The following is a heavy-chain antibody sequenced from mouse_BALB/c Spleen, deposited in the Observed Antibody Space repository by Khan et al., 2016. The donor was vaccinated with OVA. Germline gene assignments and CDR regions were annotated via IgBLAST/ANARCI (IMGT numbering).Heavy chain of an antibody. CDR1: GYSITTDYA. CDR2: ISYNGNT. Sequence: EVQLQESGPGLVKPSQSLSLTCTVTGYSITTDYAWNWLRQFPGNKLEWMGFISYNGNTKYNPSLKSRISITRDTSKNQFFLQLKSVTTEDTGRYYCARVYGGDFDYWGQGTTLTVSS. CDR3: ARVYGGDFDY. J-gene: IGHJ2*01. V-gene: IGHV3-2*02. D-gene: IGHD1-1*02.